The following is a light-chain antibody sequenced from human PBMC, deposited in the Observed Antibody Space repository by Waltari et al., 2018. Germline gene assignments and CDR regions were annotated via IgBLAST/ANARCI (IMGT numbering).Light chain of an antibody. CDR1: SSTIGSYT. V-gene: IGLV1-44*01. CDR3: AAWDDSLNGWV. J-gene: IGLJ3*02. CDR2: DNN. Sequence: QFVLTQPPSASGTPGQRVTISCSGSSSTIGSYTVNWYQQLPGTAPKLLIYDNNRRPSGVPDRFSGSKSGTSASLAISGLQSEDEADYYCAAWDDSLNGWVFGGGSKLTVL.